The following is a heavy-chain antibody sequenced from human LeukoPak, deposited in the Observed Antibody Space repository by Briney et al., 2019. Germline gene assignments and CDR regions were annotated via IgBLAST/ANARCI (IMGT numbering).Heavy chain of an antibody. CDR2: INPNSGGT. CDR3: ARVPSWKGYMDV. CDR1: GYTFTGYY. Sequence: ASVKVSCKASGYTFTGYYMHWVRQAPGQGREWMGWINPNSGGTNYAQKFQGRVTLTRDTSISTAYMELSSLRAEDTAVYYCARVPSWKGYMDVWGKGTTVTVSS. J-gene: IGHJ6*03. V-gene: IGHV1-2*02. D-gene: IGHD1-1*01.